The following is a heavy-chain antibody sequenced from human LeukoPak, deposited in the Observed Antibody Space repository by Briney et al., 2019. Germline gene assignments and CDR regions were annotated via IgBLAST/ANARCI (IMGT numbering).Heavy chain of an antibody. Sequence: SETLSLTCTVSGGSISSYYWMWIRQPPGKGLEWIGYIYYSGSTNYNPSLKSRVTISVDTSKNQFSLKLSSVTAADTAVYYCARPDPDNAAFDIWGQGTMVTVSS. V-gene: IGHV4-59*08. D-gene: IGHD1-14*01. CDR1: GGSISSYY. J-gene: IGHJ3*02. CDR2: IYYSGST. CDR3: ARPDPDNAAFDI.